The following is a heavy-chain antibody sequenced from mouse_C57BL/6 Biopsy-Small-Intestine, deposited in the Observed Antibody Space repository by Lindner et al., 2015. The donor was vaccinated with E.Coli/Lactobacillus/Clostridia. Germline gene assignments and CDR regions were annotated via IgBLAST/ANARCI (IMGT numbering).Heavy chain of an antibody. CDR3: ARRLLRYSYFDY. J-gene: IGHJ2*01. V-gene: IGHV5-17*01. CDR1: ISLSVTM. D-gene: IGHD1-1*01. CDR2: LVVAVVPS. Sequence: VQLQESGGGFSEAWRVPETLLCSLWISLSVTMECTGFVRLQRRGWSGLHTLVVAVVPSTIADTVKGRFTISRDNAKNTLFLQMTSLRSEDTAMYYCARRLLRYSYFDYWGQGTTLTVSS.